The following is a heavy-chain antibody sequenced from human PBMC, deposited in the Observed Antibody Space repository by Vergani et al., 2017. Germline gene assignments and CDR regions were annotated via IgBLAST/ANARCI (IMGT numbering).Heavy chain of an antibody. D-gene: IGHD3-10*01. V-gene: IGHV4-30-4*01. CDR3: ARVPGDYGSGGHPA. J-gene: IGHJ4*02. CDR1: GGSISSGDYY. Sequence: QVQLQESGPGLVKPSQTLSLTCTVSGGSISSGDYYWSWIRQPPGKGLEWIGYIYYSGSTYYNPSLQSRVTISVDTSKNQFSLKLSAVTAADTAVDYCARVPGDYGSGGHPAWGQGTLVTVSS. CDR2: IYYSGST.